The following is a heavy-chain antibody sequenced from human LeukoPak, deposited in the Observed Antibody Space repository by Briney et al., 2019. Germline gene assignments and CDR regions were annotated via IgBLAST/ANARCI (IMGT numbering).Heavy chain of an antibody. CDR3: ARSXGLGHYNWFDP. Sequence: ASVKVSCKASGYTFTSYDINWVRQATGQGLEWMGWMNPNSGNTGYAQKFQGRVTMTRNTSISTAYMELSSLRSEDTAVYYCARSXGLGHYNWFDPWGQGTLVTVSS. CDR1: GYTFTSYD. D-gene: IGHD6-19*01. V-gene: IGHV1-8*01. J-gene: IGHJ5*02. CDR2: MNPNSGNT.